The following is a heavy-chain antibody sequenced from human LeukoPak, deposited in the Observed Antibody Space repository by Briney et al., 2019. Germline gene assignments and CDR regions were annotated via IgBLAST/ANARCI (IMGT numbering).Heavy chain of an antibody. J-gene: IGHJ4*02. V-gene: IGHV1-69*13. Sequence: SVKVTFTASGGTFSSYAISWVRQAPGQGLEWMGGIIPIFGTANYAQKFQGRVTITADESTSTAYMELSSLRSEDTAVYYCARTRSDSRGYYRHWGQGTVVTVSS. CDR2: IIPIFGTA. CDR3: ARTRSDSRGYYRH. CDR1: GGTFSSYA. D-gene: IGHD3-22*01.